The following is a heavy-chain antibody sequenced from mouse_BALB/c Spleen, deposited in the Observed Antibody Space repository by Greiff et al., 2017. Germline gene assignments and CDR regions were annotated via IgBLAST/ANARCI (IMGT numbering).Heavy chain of an antibody. V-gene: IGHV14-3*02. CDR1: GFNIKDTY. J-gene: IGHJ3*01. D-gene: IGHD3-1*01. Sequence: EVKLQQSGAELVKPGASVKLSCTASGFNIKDTYMHWVKQRPEQGLEWIGRIDPANGNTKYDPKFQGKATITADTSSNTAYLQLSSLTSEDTAVYYCARSRCSGYWFAYWGQGTLVTVSA. CDR3: ARSRCSGYWFAY. CDR2: IDPANGNT.